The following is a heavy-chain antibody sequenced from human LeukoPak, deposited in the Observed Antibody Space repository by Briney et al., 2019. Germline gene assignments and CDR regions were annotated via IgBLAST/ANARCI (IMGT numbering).Heavy chain of an antibody. CDR2: ISAYNGNT. D-gene: IGHD2-15*01. Sequence: ASAKVSCKASGYTFTSYGISWVRQAPGQGLEWMGWISAYNGNTNYAQKLQGRVTMTTDTSTSTAYMELRSLRSDDTAVYYCVSGYCSGGSCYPSPTLDYWGQGTLVTVSS. CDR1: GYTFTSYG. V-gene: IGHV1-18*01. CDR3: VSGYCSGGSCYPSPTLDY. J-gene: IGHJ4*02.